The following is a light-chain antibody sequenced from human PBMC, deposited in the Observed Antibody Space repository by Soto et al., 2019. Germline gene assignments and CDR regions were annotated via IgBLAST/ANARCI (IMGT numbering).Light chain of an antibody. Sequence: DILFTHSPGTLSLSPGERATLSCRASQSVSNNYLAWYQQKPGQAPRLLIYGASNRATGIPDRFSGSGSGTDFTLTISRLEPEDFAVYYCQQYGSSGTFGQGTKVDIK. CDR1: QSVSNNY. V-gene: IGKV3-20*01. J-gene: IGKJ1*01. CDR3: QQYGSSGT. CDR2: GAS.